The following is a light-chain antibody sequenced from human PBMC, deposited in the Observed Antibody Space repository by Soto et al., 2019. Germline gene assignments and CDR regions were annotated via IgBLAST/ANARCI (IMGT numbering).Light chain of an antibody. Sequence: QSALTQPASVSGSPGQSITISCTGTSSDVGAYTSVSWYQQHPGKAPKLIIYEVSNRPPGVSTRFSGSKSASTASLTISGLQAEDEAHYYCSSYTGDATAYVFTTAPKVTLL. J-gene: IGLJ1*01. V-gene: IGLV2-14*01. CDR2: EVS. CDR1: SSDVGAYTS. CDR3: SSYTGDATAYV.